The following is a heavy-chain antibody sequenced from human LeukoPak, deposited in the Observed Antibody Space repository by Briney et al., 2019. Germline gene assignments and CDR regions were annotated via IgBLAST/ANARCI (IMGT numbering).Heavy chain of an antibody. Sequence: ASVKVSCKASGYTFTGYYMHWVRQAPGQGLEWMGWINPNSGGTNYAQKFQGRVTMTRDTSISTAYKELSRLRSDDTAVYYCARVADFGVVINWFDPWGQGTLVTVSS. D-gene: IGHD3-3*01. CDR1: GYTFTGYY. CDR2: INPNSGGT. J-gene: IGHJ5*02. V-gene: IGHV1-2*02. CDR3: ARVADFGVVINWFDP.